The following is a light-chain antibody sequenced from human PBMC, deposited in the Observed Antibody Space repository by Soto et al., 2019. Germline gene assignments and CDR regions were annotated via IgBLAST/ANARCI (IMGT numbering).Light chain of an antibody. Sequence: SVLTQPASVSGSPGQSITISCTGTSSDVGGYNYVSWYQQHPGKAPKLMIYDVSNRPSGVSYRFSGSKSGNTASLTISGLQAEDEADYYCSSYTSSSTLYVFGTGTKVTVL. CDR1: SSDVGGYNY. CDR3: SSYTSSSTLYV. V-gene: IGLV2-14*03. CDR2: DVS. J-gene: IGLJ1*01.